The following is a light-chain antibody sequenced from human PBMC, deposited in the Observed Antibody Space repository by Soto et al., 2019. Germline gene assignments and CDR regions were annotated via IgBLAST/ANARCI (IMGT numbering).Light chain of an antibody. Sequence: EITLTQSPATLSLSPGERASLSCRASQSVTTYLAWYQQKPGQPPRLLIYDASTRATGIPARFSGSGSGTDFTLTISSLEPEDFATYYCQQTNSFPFTFGPGTKVDIK. J-gene: IGKJ3*01. CDR3: QQTNSFPFT. V-gene: IGKV3-11*01. CDR2: DAS. CDR1: QSVTTY.